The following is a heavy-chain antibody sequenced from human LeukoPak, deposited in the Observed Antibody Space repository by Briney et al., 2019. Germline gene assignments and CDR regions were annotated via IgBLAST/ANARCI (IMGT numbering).Heavy chain of an antibody. Sequence: GGSLRLSCAASGFTFSSYSMNWVRQAPGKGLEWVSSISSSSSYIYYADSVKGRFTISRDNSKNTLYLQMNSLRVEDTAVYYCAGINFESGFDYWGQGTLVTVSS. CDR2: ISSSSSYI. CDR1: GFTFSSYS. D-gene: IGHD3-3*01. V-gene: IGHV3-21*01. J-gene: IGHJ4*02. CDR3: AGINFESGFDY.